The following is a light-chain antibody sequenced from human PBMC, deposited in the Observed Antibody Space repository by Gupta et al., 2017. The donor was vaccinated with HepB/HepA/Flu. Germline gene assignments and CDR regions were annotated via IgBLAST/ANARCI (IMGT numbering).Light chain of an antibody. J-gene: IGLJ3*02. CDR3: NSYADSNNLV. V-gene: IGLV2-8*01. Sequence: QSALTQPPSASGSPGQSVTISCTGTSSDVGGFNYVSWYQQHPGKAPKLIIYEVNKRPSGVPDRFSGSKSGNTASLAVSWLQAEDEADYYCNSYADSNNLVFGGGTKLTVL. CDR2: EVN. CDR1: SSDVGGFNY.